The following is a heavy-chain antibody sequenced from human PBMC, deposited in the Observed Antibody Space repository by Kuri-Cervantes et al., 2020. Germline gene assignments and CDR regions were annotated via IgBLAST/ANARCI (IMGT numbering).Heavy chain of an antibody. CDR1: GFTFSSYE. J-gene: IGHJ3*02. CDR2: ISSSGSAI. D-gene: IGHD2-15*01. Sequence: LSLTCAASGFTFSSYEMNWVRQAPGKGPEWVSYISSSGSAISYADSVKGRFTISRDNAKNSLYLQMNSLRAEDTAVYYCARGCSGGSCQDAFDIWGQGTMVTVSS. V-gene: IGHV3-48*03. CDR3: ARGCSGGSCQDAFDI.